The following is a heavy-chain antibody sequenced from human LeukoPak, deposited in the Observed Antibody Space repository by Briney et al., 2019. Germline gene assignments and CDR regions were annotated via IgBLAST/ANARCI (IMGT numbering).Heavy chain of an antibody. CDR3: ARVSPLVGYYYYMDV. CDR2: IYYSGST. J-gene: IGHJ6*03. CDR1: GGSISSYY. D-gene: IGHD2-2*01. V-gene: IGHV4-59*01. Sequence: SETLSLTCTVSGGSISSYYWSWIRQPPGKGLEWIGYIYYSGSTNYNPSLKSRVTISVDTSKNQFSLKLSSVTAADTAVYYCARVSPLVGYYYYMDVWGKGTTVTVSS.